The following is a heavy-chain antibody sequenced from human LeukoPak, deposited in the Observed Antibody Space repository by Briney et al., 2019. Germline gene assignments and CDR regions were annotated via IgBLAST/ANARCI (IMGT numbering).Heavy chain of an antibody. CDR1: GGSFSGYY. CDR2: INHSGST. D-gene: IGHD3-16*01. CDR3: ARDFRGDYYYYMDV. V-gene: IGHV4-34*01. J-gene: IGHJ6*03. Sequence: SETLSLTCAVYGGSFSGYYWSWIRQPPGKGLEWIGEINHSGSTNYNPSLKSRVTISVDTSKNQFSLKLSSVTAADTAVYYCARDFRGDYYYYMDVWGKGTTVTISS.